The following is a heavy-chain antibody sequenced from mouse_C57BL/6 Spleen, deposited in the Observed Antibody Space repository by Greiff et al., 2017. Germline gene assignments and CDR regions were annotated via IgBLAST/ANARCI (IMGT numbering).Heavy chain of an antibody. Sequence: EVKLEESGGGLVQPGGSMKLSCAASGFTFSDAWMDWVRQSPEKGLEWVAEIRNKANNHATYYAESVKGRFTISRDDSKSSVYLQMNSLSAEDTGIYYCTRGGYYGSSFAWFAYWGQGTLVTVSA. CDR2: IRNKANNHAT. D-gene: IGHD1-1*01. CDR1: GFTFSDAW. J-gene: IGHJ3*01. CDR3: TRGGYYGSSFAWFAY. V-gene: IGHV6-6*01.